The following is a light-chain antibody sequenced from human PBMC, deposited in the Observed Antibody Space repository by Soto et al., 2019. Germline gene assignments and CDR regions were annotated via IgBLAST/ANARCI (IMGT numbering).Light chain of an antibody. CDR2: DVA. CDR3: CSYAGGYTYL. CDR1: GNDVGAYNY. V-gene: IGLV2-11*01. Sequence: LTQPRPVSGSPGQSVTISCTGTGNDVGAYNYVSWYQQHPGRPPKLMIYDVARWPSGVSDRFSASKSGNTASLTLSGLLAEDEADYLCCSYAGGYTYLFGAGAKGTVL. J-gene: IGLJ1*01.